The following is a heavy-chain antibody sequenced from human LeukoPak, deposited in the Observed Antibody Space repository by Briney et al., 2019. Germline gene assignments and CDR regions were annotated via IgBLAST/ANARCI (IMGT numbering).Heavy chain of an antibody. CDR1: GFTFSSYW. Sequence: GGSLRLSCAASGFTFSSYWMHWVRQAPGKGLAWVSRINSDGNTTDYADSVKGRFTVSRDNAKNTLYLQMNSLRAEDTAVYFCARPPDILTGKNWFDSWGQGTLVTVSS. V-gene: IGHV3-74*01. CDR2: INSDGNTT. CDR3: ARPPDILTGKNWFDS. D-gene: IGHD3-9*01. J-gene: IGHJ5*01.